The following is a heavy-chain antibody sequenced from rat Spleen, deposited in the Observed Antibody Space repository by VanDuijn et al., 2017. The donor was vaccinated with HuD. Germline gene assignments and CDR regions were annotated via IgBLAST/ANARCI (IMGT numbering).Heavy chain of an antibody. CDR1: GHSITSSY. J-gene: IGHJ2*01. CDR3: ARWNYPGSYGDY. Sequence: EVQLQESGPGLVKPSQSLSLTCSVTGHSITSSYRWNWIRKFPGNKMEWIGRISFSGTTKYNPSLKSRISITRDTSKNQFFLQLNSVTTEDAATYYCARWNYPGSYGDYWGQGVMVTVSS. D-gene: IGHD1-4*01. V-gene: IGHV3-1*01. CDR2: ISFSGTT.